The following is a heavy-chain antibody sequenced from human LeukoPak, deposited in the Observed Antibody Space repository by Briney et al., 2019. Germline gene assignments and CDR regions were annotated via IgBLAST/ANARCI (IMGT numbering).Heavy chain of an antibody. D-gene: IGHD4-17*01. CDR2: ISYDGSNK. CDR1: GFTFSSYS. V-gene: IGHV3-30*18. Sequence: GGSLRLSCAASGFTFSSYSMHWVRQAPGKGLEWVAVISYDGSNKYYADSVKGRFTISRDNSKNTLYLQMNSLRAEDTAVYYCAKVPAPYGDYTHDAFDIWGQGTMVTVSS. CDR3: AKVPAPYGDYTHDAFDI. J-gene: IGHJ3*02.